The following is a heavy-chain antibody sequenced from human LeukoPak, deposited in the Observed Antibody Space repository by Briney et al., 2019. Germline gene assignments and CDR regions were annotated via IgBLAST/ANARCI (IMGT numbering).Heavy chain of an antibody. CDR2: ISSSSSYI. Sequence: GGSLRLSCAASGFTFSSYSMNWVRQAPGKGLEWVSSISSSSSYIYYADSVKGRFTISRDNAKNSLYLQMNSLRAEDMAVYYCARDYYYDSSGYYYMDVWGKGTTVTVSS. CDR3: ARDYYYDSSGYYYMDV. J-gene: IGHJ6*03. CDR1: GFTFSSYS. D-gene: IGHD3-22*01. V-gene: IGHV3-21*01.